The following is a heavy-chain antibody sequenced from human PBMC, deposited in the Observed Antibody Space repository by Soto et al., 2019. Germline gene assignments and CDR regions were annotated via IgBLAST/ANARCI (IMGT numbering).Heavy chain of an antibody. CDR1: SGSISSSNW. V-gene: IGHV4-4*02. Sequence: PSETLSLTCAVSSGSISSSNWWSWVRQPPGKGLEWIGEIYHSGSTNYNPSLKSRVTISVDKSKNQFSLKLSSVTAADTAVYYCARAYSSSWPAFDYWGQGTLVTVSS. D-gene: IGHD6-13*01. J-gene: IGHJ4*02. CDR3: ARAYSSSWPAFDY. CDR2: IYHSGST.